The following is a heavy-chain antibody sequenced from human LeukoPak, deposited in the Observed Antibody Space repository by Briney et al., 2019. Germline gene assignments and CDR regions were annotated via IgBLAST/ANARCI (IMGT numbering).Heavy chain of an antibody. V-gene: IGHV3-11*01. CDR2: ISSSGSTK. J-gene: IGHJ4*02. Sequence: GGSLRLSCVASGFTFSDFYMSWIRQAPGKGLEWVSYISSSGSTKYYTDSVKGRFTISRDNAKNSLYLQMSSLRAEDTAVYYCARGPPEKYYESSGYYSDDYWGQGNLVTVSS. CDR1: GFTFSDFY. CDR3: ARGPPEKYYESSGYYSDDY. D-gene: IGHD3-22*01.